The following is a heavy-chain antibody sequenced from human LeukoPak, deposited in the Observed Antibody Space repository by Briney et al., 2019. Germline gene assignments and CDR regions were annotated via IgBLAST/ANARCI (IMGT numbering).Heavy chain of an antibody. CDR3: ARASIAVAGDIDY. Sequence: GESLKISCKGSGYSFTSYWIGWVRQMPGKGLEWMGIIYPGDSDTRYSPSFQGQVTISADKSISTAYLQWSGLKASDTAMYYCARASIAVAGDIDYWGQGTLVTVSS. CDR2: IYPGDSDT. CDR1: GYSFTSYW. V-gene: IGHV5-51*01. J-gene: IGHJ4*02. D-gene: IGHD6-19*01.